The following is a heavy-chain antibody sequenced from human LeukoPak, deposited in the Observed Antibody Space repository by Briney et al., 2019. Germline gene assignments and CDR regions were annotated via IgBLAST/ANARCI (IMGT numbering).Heavy chain of an antibody. J-gene: IGHJ2*01. CDR3: ARGAAAVRLYWYFDL. D-gene: IGHD6-13*01. CDR1: GGSISSGSYY. CDR2: IYTSGST. Sequence: SETLSLTCTVSGGSISSGSYYWNWIRQPAGKGLEWIGRIYTSGSTNYNPSLKSRVTISVDTSKNQFSLKLSSVTAADTAVYYCARGAAAVRLYWYFDLWGRGTLVTVSS. V-gene: IGHV4-61*02.